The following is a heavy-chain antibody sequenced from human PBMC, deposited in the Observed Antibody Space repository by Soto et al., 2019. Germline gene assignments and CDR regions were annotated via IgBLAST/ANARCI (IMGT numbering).Heavy chain of an antibody. CDR1: GFTVSSNY. V-gene: IGHV3-66*01. Sequence: GGSLRLSCAASGFTVSSNYMSWVRQAPGKGLEWVSVIYSGGSTDYADSVKGRFTISRDNSKNTLYLQMNSLRAEDTAVYYCARYYSSGWYGFVDYFDYWGQGA. J-gene: IGHJ4*02. CDR3: ARYYSSGWYGFVDYFDY. CDR2: IYSGGST. D-gene: IGHD6-19*01.